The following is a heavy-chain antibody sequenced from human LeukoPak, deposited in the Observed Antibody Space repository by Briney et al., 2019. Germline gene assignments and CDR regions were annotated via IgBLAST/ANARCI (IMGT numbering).Heavy chain of an antibody. CDR1: GFTLSTSW. V-gene: IGHV3-7*01. CDR2: INRDGSQI. CDR3: ARGGVPAGFDY. J-gene: IGHJ4*02. D-gene: IGHD2-8*01. Sequence: GGSLRLSCAASGFTLSTSWMTWVRQAPGKGLEWLTNINRDGSQIDYMDSVKGRFTMSRDSANNAMHLQMNRLRAEDTAVYYCARGGVPAGFDYWGQGTLVSVSS.